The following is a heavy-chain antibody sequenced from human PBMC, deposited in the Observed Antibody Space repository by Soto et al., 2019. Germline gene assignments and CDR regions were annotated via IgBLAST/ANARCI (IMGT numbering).Heavy chain of an antibody. CDR2: ISSSGSTI. J-gene: IGHJ4*02. D-gene: IGHD3-22*01. CDR3: ERNHYYDSSGYYYFDY. V-gene: IGHV3-11*01. Sequence: GGSLRLSCAASGFTFSDYYMSWIRQAPGKGLEWVSYISSSGSTIYYADSVKGRFTISRDNAKNSLYLQMNSLRAEDTAVYYCERNHYYDSSGYYYFDYWGQGTLVTVSS. CDR1: GFTFSDYY.